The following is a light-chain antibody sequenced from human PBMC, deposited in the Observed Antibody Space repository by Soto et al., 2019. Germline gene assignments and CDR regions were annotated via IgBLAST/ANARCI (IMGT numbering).Light chain of an antibody. CDR2: AAS. CDR3: HQANSFPFT. Sequence: DIKMTQSPSSVSASVGDRVTITCRASQGISRWLAWYQQKPGKAPKLLIYAASSLQSGVPSRFSGSGSGTDFTLTISGLQPEDVATYYCHQANSFPFTFGQGTKLEIK. CDR1: QGISRW. V-gene: IGKV1-12*01. J-gene: IGKJ2*01.